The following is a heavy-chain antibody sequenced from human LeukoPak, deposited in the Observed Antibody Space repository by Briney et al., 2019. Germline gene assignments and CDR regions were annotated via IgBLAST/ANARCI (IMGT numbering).Heavy chain of an antibody. CDR2: ISSSSSYI. V-gene: IGHV3-21*01. CDR3: ARFLYYYDSSGTDAFDI. D-gene: IGHD3-22*01. CDR1: GFTFSSYS. Sequence: GGSLRLSCAASGFTFSSYSMNWVRQAPGKGLEWVSSISSSSSYIYYADSVKGRLTISRDDAKNSLYLQMNSLRAEDTAVYYCARFLYYYDSSGTDAFDIWGQGTMVTVSS. J-gene: IGHJ3*02.